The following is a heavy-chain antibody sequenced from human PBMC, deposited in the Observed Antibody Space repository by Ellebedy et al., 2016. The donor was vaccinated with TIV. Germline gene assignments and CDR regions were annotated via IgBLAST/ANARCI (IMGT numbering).Heavy chain of an antibody. Sequence: GESLKISCAASGFIFSAYWMHWVRQVPGKGLVWVSRITSDGRDATYADSVRGRFNISRDNAKNSLYLQMSSLRDDDTAIYFCARDMAWGNERVNDALDIWGQGTMVTVSS. V-gene: IGHV3-74*01. CDR1: GFIFSAYW. CDR3: ARDMAWGNERVNDALDI. J-gene: IGHJ3*02. D-gene: IGHD7-27*01. CDR2: ITSDGRDA.